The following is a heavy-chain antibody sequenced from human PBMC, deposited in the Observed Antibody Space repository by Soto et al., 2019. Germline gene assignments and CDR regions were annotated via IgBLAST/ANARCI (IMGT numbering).Heavy chain of an antibody. Sequence: SVKVSCKASGGTFSRYAISWVRQDPGQGLVWMGGNIPIFGTANYAQKFQGRVTITADESTSTAYMELSSLRSEDTAVYYCARDPLRWYPKFNDAFDIWGQGTMVTVSS. CDR1: GGTFSRYA. J-gene: IGHJ3*02. CDR3: ARDPLRWYPKFNDAFDI. CDR2: NIPIFGTA. V-gene: IGHV1-69*01. D-gene: IGHD4-17*01.